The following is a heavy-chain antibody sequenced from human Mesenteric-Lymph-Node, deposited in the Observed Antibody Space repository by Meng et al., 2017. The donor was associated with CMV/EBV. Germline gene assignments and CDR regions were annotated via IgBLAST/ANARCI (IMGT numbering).Heavy chain of an antibody. J-gene: IGHJ4*02. Sequence: QLQLQESGPGLVKPSETLSLTCTVSGGSISSSSYYWGWIRQPPGEGLEWNGSIQYRWSTYYNPSLKSRVTISVDTSKNQFSLKLSSVTAADTAVYYCARDGDYYDSSGYNPFDYWGQGTLVTVSS. CDR3: ARDGDYYDSSGYNPFDY. D-gene: IGHD3-22*01. CDR1: GGSISSSSYY. CDR2: IQYRWST. V-gene: IGHV4-39*07.